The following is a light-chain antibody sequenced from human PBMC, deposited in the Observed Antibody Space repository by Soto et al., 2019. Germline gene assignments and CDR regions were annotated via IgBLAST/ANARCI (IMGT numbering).Light chain of an antibody. J-gene: IGLJ1*01. CDR2: EVD. CDR1: SSDVGGHNY. V-gene: IGLV2-14*01. CDR3: SSYTSSNTLV. Sequence: QSVLAQPASVSGSPGQSTIISCTGTSSDVGGHNYVSWYQQHPGKAPKFLIYEVDNRASGVSDRFSGSKSGNTASLTISGLQAEDEADYYCSSYTSSNTLVFGTGTKLTVL.